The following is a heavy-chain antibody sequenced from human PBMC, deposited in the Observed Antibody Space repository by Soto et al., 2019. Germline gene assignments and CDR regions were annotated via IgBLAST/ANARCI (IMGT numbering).Heavy chain of an antibody. CDR1: GGSFRGYY. V-gene: IGHV4-34*01. Sequence: QVQLQQWGAGLLKPSETLSLTCAVYGGSFRGYYWSWIRQPPGKWLEWIGEINQSGSTNYNQSLNSIVTIAVDTSQTQFALKLSSVTASDTAVEYCGLVVVATDTDAFDIWGQGTMGTVSS. D-gene: IGHD2-15*01. CDR2: INQSGST. CDR3: GLVVVATDTDAFDI. J-gene: IGHJ3*02.